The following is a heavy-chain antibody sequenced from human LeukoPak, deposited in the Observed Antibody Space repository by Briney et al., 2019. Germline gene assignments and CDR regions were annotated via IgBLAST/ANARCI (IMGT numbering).Heavy chain of an antibody. CDR1: GYSFTSYW. Sequence: PGESLKISCKGSGYSFTSYWIGWVRQMPGKGLEWMGIIYPADSDIRYSPSFQGQVTISADKSISTAYLQRSSLKASDTAMYYCARQEYCSGGSCYTWFDPWGQGTLVTVSS. V-gene: IGHV5-51*01. D-gene: IGHD2-15*01. J-gene: IGHJ5*02. CDR2: IYPADSDI. CDR3: ARQEYCSGGSCYTWFDP.